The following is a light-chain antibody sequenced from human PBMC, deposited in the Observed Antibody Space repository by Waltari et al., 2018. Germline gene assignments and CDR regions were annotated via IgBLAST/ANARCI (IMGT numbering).Light chain of an antibody. V-gene: IGKV2-28*01. Sequence: DIVMTQSPLSLPVTPGEPASISCRSSQSLLHSNVYNYLDWYLQKPGQSPQLLIYLGSNRDSGVPDRFSGSGSSTDFTLKISRVEAEDVGVYYCMQALQTPFTFGPGTKVDIK. CDR3: MQALQTPFT. CDR1: QSLLHSNVYNY. J-gene: IGKJ3*01. CDR2: LGS.